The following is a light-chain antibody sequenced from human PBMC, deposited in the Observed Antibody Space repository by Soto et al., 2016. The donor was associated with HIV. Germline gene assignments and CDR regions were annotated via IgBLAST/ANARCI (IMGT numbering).Light chain of an antibody. Sequence: DIQMTQSPSSVSASVGDRVTITCRTNQSIGSWLAWYQQKAGKAPKLLIYGAASLQSGVPSRFSGSGSGTEFTLTISSLQPEDLATYYRQQANSFPMFTFGPGTKVDIK. CDR2: GAA. J-gene: IGKJ3*01. CDR1: QSIGSW. CDR3: QQANSFPMFT. V-gene: IGKV1-12*01.